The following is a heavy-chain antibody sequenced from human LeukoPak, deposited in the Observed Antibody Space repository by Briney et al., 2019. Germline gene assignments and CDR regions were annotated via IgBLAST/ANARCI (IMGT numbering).Heavy chain of an antibody. CDR1: GGSISSSSYY. CDR3: ARDNSSGWYKNGWYFDL. CDR2: IYYSGST. Sequence: SETLSLTCTVSGGSISSSSYYWSWIRQPPGKGLEWIGYIYYSGSTYYNPSLKSRVTISVDTSKNQFSLKLSSVTAADTAVYYCARDNSSGWYKNGWYFDLWGRGTLVTVSS. J-gene: IGHJ2*01. D-gene: IGHD6-19*01. V-gene: IGHV4-30-4*08.